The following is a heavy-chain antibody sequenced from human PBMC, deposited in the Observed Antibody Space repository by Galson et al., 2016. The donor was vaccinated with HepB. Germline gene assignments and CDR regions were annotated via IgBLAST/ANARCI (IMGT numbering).Heavy chain of an antibody. Sequence: SLRLSCAASGFTFSNYWMSWVRQAAGKGLEWVANIKQDETEKYYMDSVKGRFTITRDNAKNTLYLQMNGLTVEDTAVYYCARWDSYGDREYFQHWGQGTLVTVSS. J-gene: IGHJ1*01. V-gene: IGHV3-7*01. CDR2: IKQDETEK. CDR1: GFTFSNYW. D-gene: IGHD4-17*01. CDR3: ARWDSYGDREYFQH.